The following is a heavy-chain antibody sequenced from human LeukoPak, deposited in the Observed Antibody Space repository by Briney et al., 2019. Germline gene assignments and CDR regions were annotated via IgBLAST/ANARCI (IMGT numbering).Heavy chain of an antibody. V-gene: IGHV4-34*01. D-gene: IGHD4-17*01. Sequence: SETLSLTCAVYGGSFSGYYWSWIRQPPGRGLEWIGEINHSGSTNYNPSLKSRVTISVDTSMNQFSLKLGSVTAADTAVYYCARGDFYGDYYFDYWGQGTLVTVSS. CDR3: ARGDFYGDYYFDY. CDR2: INHSGST. J-gene: IGHJ4*02. CDR1: GGSFSGYY.